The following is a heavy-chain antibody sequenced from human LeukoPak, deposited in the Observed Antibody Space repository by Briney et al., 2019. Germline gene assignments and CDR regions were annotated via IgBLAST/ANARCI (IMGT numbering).Heavy chain of an antibody. J-gene: IGHJ4*02. CDR3: ARRSLYGKKVQFDY. D-gene: IGHD4-17*01. CDR2: INHSGST. CDR1: GGSFSGYY. Sequence: SETLSLTCAVYGGSFSGYYWSWVRQPPGKGLEWIGEINHSGSTNYNPSLKSRVTISVDTSKNQFSLKLSSVTAADTAVYYCARRSLYGKKVQFDYWGQGTLVTVSS. V-gene: IGHV4-34*01.